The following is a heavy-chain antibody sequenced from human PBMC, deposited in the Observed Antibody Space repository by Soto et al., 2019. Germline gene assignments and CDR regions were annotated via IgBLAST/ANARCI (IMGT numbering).Heavy chain of an antibody. D-gene: IGHD6-13*01. CDR1: GYTFTSYG. CDR3: AMSLLIAAAGTGDDAFDI. Sequence: QVQLVQSGAEVKKPGASVKVSCKASGYTFTSYGISWVRQSPGQGLEWMGWISDYNGNTNYAQKLQGRVTMTTDTATSTDYMELRGLRSDDAGVDYCAMSLLIAAAGTGDDAFDIWFQGTMVTVSS. CDR2: ISDYNGNT. J-gene: IGHJ3*02. V-gene: IGHV1-18*01.